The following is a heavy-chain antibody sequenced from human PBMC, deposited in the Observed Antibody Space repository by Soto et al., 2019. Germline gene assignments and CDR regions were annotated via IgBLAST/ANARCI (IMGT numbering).Heavy chain of an antibody. CDR1: GGSISSRSYY. J-gene: IGHJ4*02. CDR2: LYYSGST. D-gene: IGHD6-6*01. Sequence: QLQLQESGPRLVKPSETLSLTCTVSGGSISSRSYYWGWIRQPPGKRLEWLGSLYYSGSTNYNAALKSRVTISVDTSKNQDTLRVTAVTAADTAVYYCARQSIAARPGPYWGQGSMVIVSS. V-gene: IGHV4-39*01. CDR3: ARQSIAARPGPY.